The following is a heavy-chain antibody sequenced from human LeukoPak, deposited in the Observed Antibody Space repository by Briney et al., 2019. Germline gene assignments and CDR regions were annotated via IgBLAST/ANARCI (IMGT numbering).Heavy chain of an antibody. CDR3: ARRTWYFDY. D-gene: IGHD1/OR15-1a*01. CDR1: GGSFNDHY. J-gene: IGHJ4*02. V-gene: IGHV4-34*01. CDR2: IYYSGST. Sequence: SETLSLTCAVYGGSFNDHYWNWIRQPPGKGLEWIGSIYYSGSTYYNPSLKSRVTISVDTSKNQFSLKLSSVTAADTAVYYCARRTWYFDYWGQGTLVTVSS.